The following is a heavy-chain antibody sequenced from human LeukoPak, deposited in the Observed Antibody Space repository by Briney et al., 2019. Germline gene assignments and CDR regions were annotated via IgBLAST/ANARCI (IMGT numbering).Heavy chain of an antibody. D-gene: IGHD5-18*01. CDR1: GFTFSNYW. CDR2: IKQDGSEK. CDR3: ARDRWGYSYGGD. J-gene: IGHJ4*02. V-gene: IGHV3-7*01. Sequence: GGSLRLSCAASGFTFSNYWMSWVRQAPGKGLEWVANIKQDGSEKYYVDSVKGRFTISRDNAKNSLYLQMNSLRAEDTAVYYCARDRWGYSYGGDWGQGTLVTVSS.